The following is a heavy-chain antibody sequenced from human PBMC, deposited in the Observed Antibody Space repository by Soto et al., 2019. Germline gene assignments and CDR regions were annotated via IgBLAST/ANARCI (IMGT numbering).Heavy chain of an antibody. CDR2: MVSDGSKI. CDR3: AREATSGATRGFWIDN. J-gene: IGHJ4*02. CDR1: GFTFSSHA. V-gene: IGHV3-33*01. Sequence: GGSLRLSCVASGFTFSSHALHWVRQAPGKGLEWVTHMVSDGSKIYYSDSVKGRFTISRDNSKNTLYLQIDNLRVEDTAMYSCAREATSGATRGFWIDNWGQGTVVTVSS. D-gene: IGHD3-3*01.